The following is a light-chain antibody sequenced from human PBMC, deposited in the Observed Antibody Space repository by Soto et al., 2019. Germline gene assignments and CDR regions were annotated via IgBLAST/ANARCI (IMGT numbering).Light chain of an antibody. J-gene: IGKJ2*01. Sequence: DIVMTQSPDSLAVSLGERATINCKSIHSVFYSSNNKNYLAWYQQKPGQPPKLLIYWASTRESGVPDRCSGSGSCTDFTLTISSLQAEDVAVYYCQQYYSTPYTFGQGSKLEIK. CDR3: QQYYSTPYT. V-gene: IGKV4-1*01. CDR2: WAS. CDR1: HSVFYSSNNKNY.